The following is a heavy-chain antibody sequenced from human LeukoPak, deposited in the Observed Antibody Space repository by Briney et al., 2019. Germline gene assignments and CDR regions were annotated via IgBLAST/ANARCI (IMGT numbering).Heavy chain of an antibody. D-gene: IGHD6-19*01. J-gene: IGHJ4*02. CDR2: ISSSSYYI. V-gene: IGHV3-21*01. CDR1: GFTFSSYS. CDR3: ASGYSSGWYPFDY. Sequence: GGSLRLSCAASGFTFSSYSMNWVRLAPGKGLEWVSSISSSSYYIYYADSMKGRFTISRDNAKNSLYLQMNSLRAEDTAVYYCASGYSSGWYPFDYWGQGTLVTVSS.